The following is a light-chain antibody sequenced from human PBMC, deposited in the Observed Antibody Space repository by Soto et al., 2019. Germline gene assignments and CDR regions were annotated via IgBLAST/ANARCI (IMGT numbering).Light chain of an antibody. Sequence: DIQMTQSPATLSGSAGDRAIITCRASQSIGSWLAWYQQQPGKVPKLLIYAASTLQSGVPSRFSGSGSGADFTLTIGRLKPEDFATYYCQQYNTYPWTFGQGTKVDIK. J-gene: IGKJ1*01. V-gene: IGKV1-5*03. CDR2: AAS. CDR3: QQYNTYPWT. CDR1: QSIGSW.